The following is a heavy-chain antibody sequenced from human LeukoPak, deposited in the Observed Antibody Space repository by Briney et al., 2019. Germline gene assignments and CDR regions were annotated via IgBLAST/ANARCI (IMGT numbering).Heavy chain of an antibody. V-gene: IGHV3-11*01. CDR1: GFTFSDYY. CDR2: ISSGSTI. Sequence: GGSLRLSCAASGFTFSDYYMSWIRQAPGKGLEWVSYISSGSTIYYADSVKGRFTISRDIAKNSLYLQMNSLRAEDTAVYYCAREVVVVAADNPGDYYYYGMDVWGQGTTVTVSS. D-gene: IGHD2-15*01. CDR3: AREVVVVAADNPGDYYYYGMDV. J-gene: IGHJ6*02.